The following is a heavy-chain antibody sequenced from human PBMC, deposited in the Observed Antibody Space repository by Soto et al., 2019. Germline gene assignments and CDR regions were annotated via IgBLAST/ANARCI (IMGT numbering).Heavy chain of an antibody. CDR1: GFTFSSYA. V-gene: IGHV3-23*01. Sequence: GGSLRLSCAASGFTFSSYAMSWVRQAPGKGLEWVSAISGRGGSTYYADSVKGRFTISRDNSKNTLYLQMNSLRAEDTAVYYCARQDIVVVPASYGMDVWGHGTTVTVSS. D-gene: IGHD2-2*01. CDR2: ISGRGGST. J-gene: IGHJ6*02. CDR3: ARQDIVVVPASYGMDV.